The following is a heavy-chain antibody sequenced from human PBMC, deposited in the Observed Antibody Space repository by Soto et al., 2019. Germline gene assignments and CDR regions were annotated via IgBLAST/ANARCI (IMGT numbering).Heavy chain of an antibody. J-gene: IGHJ4*02. D-gene: IGHD4-17*01. CDR2: IIPILGIA. Sequence: QVPLVQSGAEVKKPGSSVKVSCKASGGTFSSYTISWVRQAPGQGLEWMGRIIPILGIANYAQKFQGRVTITADKSTSTAYLELSSLRSEDTAVYYCASLVYGDYETVIDYWGQGTLVTVSS. CDR1: GGTFSSYT. CDR3: ASLVYGDYETVIDY. V-gene: IGHV1-69*02.